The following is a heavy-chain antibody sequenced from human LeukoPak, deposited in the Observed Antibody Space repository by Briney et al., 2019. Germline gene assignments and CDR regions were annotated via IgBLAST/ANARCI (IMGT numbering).Heavy chain of an antibody. CDR3: AREKVYYDFWSGYAFDY. CDR2: ISYDGSNK. D-gene: IGHD3-3*01. Sequence: GGSLRLSCAASGFTFSSYAMHWVRQAPGKGLEWVAVISYDGSNKYYADSVKGRFTISRDNSKNTLYLQMNSLRAEDTAVYYCAREKVYYDFWSGYAFDYWGQGTLVTVSS. V-gene: IGHV3-30*04. CDR1: GFTFSSYA. J-gene: IGHJ4*02.